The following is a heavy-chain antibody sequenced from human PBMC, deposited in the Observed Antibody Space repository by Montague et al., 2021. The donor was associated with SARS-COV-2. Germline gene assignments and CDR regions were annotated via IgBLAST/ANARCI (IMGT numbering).Heavy chain of an antibody. V-gene: IGHV4-34*01. J-gene: IGHJ5*02. CDR1: GGSFSGYY. D-gene: IGHD3-3*01. Sequence: SETLSLTCAVSGGSFSGYYWSWIRQSPGKGLEWIGEINHSGSTNHNPSLQSRVTISVDKSKNQFSLTLRFLTAADTAVYYCARGADYDFWCGVLRDEWFGPWGQGTPVTVSS. CDR2: INHSGST. CDR3: ARGADYDFWCGVLRDEWFGP.